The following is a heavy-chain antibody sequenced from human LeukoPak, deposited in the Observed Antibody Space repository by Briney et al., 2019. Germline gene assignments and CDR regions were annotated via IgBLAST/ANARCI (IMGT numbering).Heavy chain of an antibody. CDR2: ISSSSSYI. V-gene: IGHV3-21*01. J-gene: IGHJ4*02. CDR3: ARGWVRDYDILTGSDY. Sequence: AGGSLRLSCAASGFTFSSYSMNWVRQAPGKGLEWVSSISSSSSYIYYADSVKGRFTISRDNTKNSLYLQMNSLRAEDTAVYYCARGWVRDYDILTGSDYWGQGTLVTVSS. CDR1: GFTFSSYS. D-gene: IGHD3-9*01.